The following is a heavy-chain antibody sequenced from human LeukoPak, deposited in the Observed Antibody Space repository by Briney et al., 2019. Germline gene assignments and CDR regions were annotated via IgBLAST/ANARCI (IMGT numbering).Heavy chain of an antibody. Sequence: ASVTVSCTASGGTFSSYAINWVRQATGQGLEWMGWMNPNSGNTGYAQKFQGRVTMTRNTSISTAYMELSSLRSEDTAVYYCARGPLHHSSSDNWFDPWGQGTLVTVSS. CDR3: ARGPLHHSSSDNWFDP. D-gene: IGHD6-6*01. CDR1: GGTFSSYA. CDR2: MNPNSGNT. V-gene: IGHV1-8*02. J-gene: IGHJ5*02.